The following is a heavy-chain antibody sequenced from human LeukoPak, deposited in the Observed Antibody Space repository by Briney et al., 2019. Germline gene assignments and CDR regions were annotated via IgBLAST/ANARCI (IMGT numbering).Heavy chain of an antibody. V-gene: IGHV4-30-4*01. CDR2: IHYTGST. CDR1: GGSISSGNYY. Sequence: SQTLSLTCTVSGGSISSGNYYWSWIRQPPGKGLEWIGYIHYTGSTYYNPSLKSRVTTSVDTSKNQFSLKLTSVTAADTAVYYCARVDGSGPETSDYWGQGTLVTVSS. CDR3: ARVDGSGPETSDY. J-gene: IGHJ4*02. D-gene: IGHD3-10*01.